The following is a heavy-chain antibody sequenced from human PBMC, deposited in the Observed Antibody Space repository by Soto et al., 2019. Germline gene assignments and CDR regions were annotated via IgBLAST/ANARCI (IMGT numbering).Heavy chain of an antibody. CDR3: AMSVPAALSLDY. J-gene: IGHJ4*02. V-gene: IGHV3-23*01. D-gene: IGHD2-2*01. Sequence: GVSLRLSCAASGFTFSSYAMSWVRQAPGKGLEWVSAISGSGGSTYYADSVKGRFTISRDNSKNTLYLQMNSLRAEDTAVYYCAMSVPAALSLDYWGQGTLVTVSS. CDR1: GFTFSSYA. CDR2: ISGSGGST.